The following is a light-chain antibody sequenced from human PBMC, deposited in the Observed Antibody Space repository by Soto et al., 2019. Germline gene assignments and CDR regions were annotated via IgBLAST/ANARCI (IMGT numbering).Light chain of an antibody. J-gene: IGKJ1*01. CDR3: HQHGSSNTWT. Sequence: EVVLTQSPGTVSLSPGERATLSCRASQSVTSNYLAWYQQKPGQAPRLLIYAASSRATGIPDRFSGSSSGTNFTLSTSRLEHEDFSVYYCHQHGSSNTWTFGQGTKVEIK. CDR2: AAS. V-gene: IGKV3-20*01. CDR1: QSVTSNY.